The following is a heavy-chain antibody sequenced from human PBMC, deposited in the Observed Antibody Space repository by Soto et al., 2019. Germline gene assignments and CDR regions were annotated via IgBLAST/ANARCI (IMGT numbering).Heavy chain of an antibody. CDR2: ISGSGGST. J-gene: IGHJ4*02. D-gene: IGHD5-18*01. CDR1: GFTFSSYA. Sequence: PGGSLRLSCAVAGFTFSSYAMNWVRQAPGKGLEWVSGISGSGGSTYHADSVKGRLTISRDNSKNTLYLQMNSLRGEDTAVYYCAKGHGYGFDYWGQGPLVNV. CDR3: AKGHGYGFDY. V-gene: IGHV3-23*01.